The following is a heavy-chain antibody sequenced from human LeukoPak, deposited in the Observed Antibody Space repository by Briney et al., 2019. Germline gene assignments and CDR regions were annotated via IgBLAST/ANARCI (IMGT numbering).Heavy chain of an antibody. CDR3: AKDGGLWVSAHWGDS. CDR1: GFTLSSYT. J-gene: IGHJ4*02. CDR2: ITTSDGNT. V-gene: IGHV3-23*01. Sequence: GGSLRLSCAASGFTLSSYTMSWVRQAPGKGLEWVSTITTSDGNTYYADSVKGRFTVSRDNSKNTLFLQMNSLRAEDTAVYYCAKDGGLWVSAHWGDSWGRGTLVTVSS. D-gene: IGHD7-27*01.